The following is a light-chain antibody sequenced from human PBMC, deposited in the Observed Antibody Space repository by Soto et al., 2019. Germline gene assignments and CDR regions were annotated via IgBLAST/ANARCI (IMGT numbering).Light chain of an antibody. CDR2: TAS. J-gene: IGKJ5*01. Sequence: DIPMTQSPSSVSASVGDRVTITCRASQGISSWLAWYQQKPGKAPKLLIYTASTLQSGVPSRFSGSGSGTDFTLIISSLQPEDSATYYCQHSNSFPITFGQGTRLEIK. CDR3: QHSNSFPIT. CDR1: QGISSW. V-gene: IGKV1-12*01.